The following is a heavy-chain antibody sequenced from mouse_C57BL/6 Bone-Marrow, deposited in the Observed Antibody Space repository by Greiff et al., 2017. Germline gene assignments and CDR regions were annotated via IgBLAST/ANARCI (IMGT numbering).Heavy chain of an antibody. CDR3: ASLGFAY. Sequence: QVQLKQPGAELVKPGASVKLSCKASGYTFTSYWMQWVKQRPGQGLEWIGEIDPSDSYTNYNQKFKGKATLTVDTSSSTAYMQLSSLTSEDSAVYYCASLGFAYWGQGTLVTVSA. D-gene: IGHD4-1*01. J-gene: IGHJ3*01. V-gene: IGHV1-50*01. CDR1: GYTFTSYW. CDR2: IDPSDSYT.